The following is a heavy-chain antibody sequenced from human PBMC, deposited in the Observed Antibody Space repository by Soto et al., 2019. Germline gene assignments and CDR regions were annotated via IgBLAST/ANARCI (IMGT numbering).Heavy chain of an antibody. J-gene: IGHJ6*03. V-gene: IGHV1-18*01. Sequence: QDQLVKSGAEVEKPGASVTVSCKASGYSFTNYGITWVRQAPGQGLEWMGWISGFNGNTHYAQKLHGRVSMTTDETTNTDNMEVRCLRSDGTAVYYWAADRGVAPPVAGNTHYYYYMDVWRKGTTVTVSS. D-gene: IGHD6-19*01. CDR3: AADRGVAPPVAGNTHYYYYMDV. CDR1: GYSFTNYG. CDR2: ISGFNGNT.